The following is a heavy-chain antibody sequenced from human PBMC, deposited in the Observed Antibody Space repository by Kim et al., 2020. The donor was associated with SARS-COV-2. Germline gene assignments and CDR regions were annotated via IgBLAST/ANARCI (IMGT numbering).Heavy chain of an antibody. CDR1: GFTFSSYG. Sequence: GGSLRLSCAASGFTFSSYGMHWVRQAPGKGLEWVAVISYDGSNKYYADSVKGRFTISRDNSKNTLYLQMNSLRAEDTAVYYCAKESGSGSYYAWTYYYYGMDVWGQGTTVIAAS. CDR2: ISYDGSNK. D-gene: IGHD3-10*01. V-gene: IGHV3-30*18. CDR3: AKESGSGSYYAWTYYYYGMDV. J-gene: IGHJ6*02.